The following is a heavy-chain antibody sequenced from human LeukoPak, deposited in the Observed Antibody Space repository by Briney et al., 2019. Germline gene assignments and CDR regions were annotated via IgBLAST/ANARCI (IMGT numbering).Heavy chain of an antibody. V-gene: IGHV3-30*18. D-gene: IGHD5-18*01. J-gene: IGHJ4*02. CDR1: GFTFCGFG. Sequence: PGGSLRLSCAASGFTFCGFGIYWVRQAPGKGLEWVAVISSDGSNKYYADSVKGRFTISRDNSKNTLYLQMNSLRADDTAVYYCAKDQRRGYSYCFDYWGQGTLVTVSS. CDR3: AKDQRRGYSYCFDY. CDR2: ISSDGSNK.